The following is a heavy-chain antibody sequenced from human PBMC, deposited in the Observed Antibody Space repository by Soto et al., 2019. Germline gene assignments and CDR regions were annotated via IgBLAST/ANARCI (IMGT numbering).Heavy chain of an antibody. CDR1: GFSFSSYW. CDR3: ARAQRYSGPFDY. V-gene: IGHV3-7*01. CDR2: VSSNGGDK. D-gene: IGHD6-19*01. J-gene: IGHJ4*02. Sequence: EVQPEESGGGLVQPGGSLRLSCAASGFSFSSYWMSWVRQAPGKGPEWVAIVSSNGGDKTDADSVKGRFTISRDNAEHSLFLQMTSLRVDAPALYYCARAQRYSGPFDYWGQGALVTVSS.